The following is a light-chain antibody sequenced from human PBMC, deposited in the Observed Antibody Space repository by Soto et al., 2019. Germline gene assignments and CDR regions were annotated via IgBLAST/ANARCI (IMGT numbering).Light chain of an antibody. CDR2: EVN. CDR1: GSDVGSYNY. Sequence: QSAMTQPACVSGSPGQSMTISCTGTGSDVGSYNYVSWYQQHPCKAPKLMIYEVNKRPSGVPDRFSGSKSGNTASLTVSGLQAEDEADYYCSSYAGSSNVFGTGTKVTVL. CDR3: SSYAGSSNV. J-gene: IGLJ1*01. V-gene: IGLV2-8*01.